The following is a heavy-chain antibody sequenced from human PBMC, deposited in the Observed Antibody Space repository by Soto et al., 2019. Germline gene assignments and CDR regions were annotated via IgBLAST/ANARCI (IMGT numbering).Heavy chain of an antibody. J-gene: IGHJ4*02. V-gene: IGHV4-31*03. D-gene: IGHD2-15*01. CDR3: ARGSVVAAALFDY. CDR2: IYYSGST. CDR1: GGSISSGGYY. Sequence: QVQLQESGPGLVKPSQTLSLTCTVSGGSISSGGYYWSWIRQHPGKGLEWIGYIYYSGSTYYNPSLKSRVTISVDTSKNQIYRKHSSVTVADPAVSYCARGSVVAAALFDYWGQGTLVTVSS.